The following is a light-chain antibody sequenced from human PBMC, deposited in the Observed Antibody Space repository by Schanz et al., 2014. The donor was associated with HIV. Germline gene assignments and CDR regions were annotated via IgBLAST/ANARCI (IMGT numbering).Light chain of an antibody. CDR2: NDH. J-gene: IGLJ2*01. V-gene: IGLV1-44*01. CDR3: AAWDDSLKGWG. Sequence: QSVLTQPPSASGTPGQRVTISCSGSNSNIGTTPANWYQQLPGTAPRLLLYNDHFRPSGVPDRFSGSRSGTSASLAISGLQSDDESDYYCAAWDDSLKGWGLGGGTQLTVL. CDR1: NSNIGTTP.